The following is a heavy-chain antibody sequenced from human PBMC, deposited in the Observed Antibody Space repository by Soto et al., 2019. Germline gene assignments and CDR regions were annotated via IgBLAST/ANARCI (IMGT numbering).Heavy chain of an antibody. CDR1: GLTFDNYG. CDR3: AITIFGVAAIRRRDY. Sequence: GSLRLACLASGLTFDNYGMHWVRQAPGKGLEWVAVIWYDGSKKYYADSVKGRFTISRDISKNTVYLQMNSSVTAADTAVYYCAITIFGVAAIRRRDYWGQGTLVTVSS. CDR2: IWYDGSKK. D-gene: IGHD3-3*01. J-gene: IGHJ4*02. V-gene: IGHV3-33*01.